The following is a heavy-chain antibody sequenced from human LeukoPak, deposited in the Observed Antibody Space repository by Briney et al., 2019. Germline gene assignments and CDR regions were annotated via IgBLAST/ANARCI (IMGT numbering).Heavy chain of an antibody. V-gene: IGHV4-59*01. CDR2: IYYSGST. D-gene: IGHD3-10*01. J-gene: IGHJ4*02. CDR1: GGSISSYH. Sequence: SETLSLTCTVSGGSISSYHWSWIRQPPGKGLEWIGYIYYSGSTNYNPSLKSRVTISVDTSKNQFSLKLSSVTAADTAVYYCAGLGMVRGVIRWGQGTLVTVSS. CDR3: AGLGMVRGVIR.